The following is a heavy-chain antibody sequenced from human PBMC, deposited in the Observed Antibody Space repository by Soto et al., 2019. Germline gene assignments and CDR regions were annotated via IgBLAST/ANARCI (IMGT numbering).Heavy chain of an antibody. CDR1: GGSVSSPTYY. CDR3: XGGRGHVNNWFDP. CDR2: MYYSGST. J-gene: IGHJ5*02. Sequence: QVQLQESGPGLVKPSETLSLTCTVSGGSVSSPTYYWSXXRQPPGKGLEWIGYMYYSGSTNYNPSLKSXVXXXXXXXXXXXXXXXXXXXXXXXXXXXCXGGRGHVNNWFDPWGQGTLVTVSS. D-gene: IGHD3-10*02. V-gene: IGHV4-61*01.